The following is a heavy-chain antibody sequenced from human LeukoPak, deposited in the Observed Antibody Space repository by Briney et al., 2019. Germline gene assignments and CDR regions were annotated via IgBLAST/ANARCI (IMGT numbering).Heavy chain of an antibody. D-gene: IGHD5-12*01. V-gene: IGHV3-21*01. CDR3: AREYIVATIGWFDP. Sequence: GGSLRLSCAASGFTFSSYSMNWVRQAPGKGLEWVSSISSSSSYIYYADSVKGRFTISRDNAKNSLYLQMNRLRAEDTAVYYCAREYIVATIGWFDPWGQGTLVTVSS. CDR2: ISSSSSYI. CDR1: GFTFSSYS. J-gene: IGHJ5*02.